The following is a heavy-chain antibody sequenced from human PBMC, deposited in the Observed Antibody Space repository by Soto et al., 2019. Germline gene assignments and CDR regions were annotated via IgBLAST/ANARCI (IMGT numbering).Heavy chain of an antibody. CDR1: GFTFSSYA. CDR2: ISGSGGST. CDR3: AKDQGITMVRGVIIQYDY. V-gene: IGHV3-23*01. Sequence: GGSLRLSCAASGFTFSSYAMSWVRQAPGKGLEWVSAISGSGGSTYYADSVKGRFTISRDNSKNTLYLQMNSLRAEDTAVYYCAKDQGITMVRGVIIQYDYWGQGTLVTVSS. D-gene: IGHD3-10*01. J-gene: IGHJ4*02.